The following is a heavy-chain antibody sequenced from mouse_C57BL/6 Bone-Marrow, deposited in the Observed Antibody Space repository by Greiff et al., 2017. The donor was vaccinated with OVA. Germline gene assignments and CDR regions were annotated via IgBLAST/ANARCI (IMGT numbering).Heavy chain of an antibody. CDR1: GYTFTSYW. J-gene: IGHJ3*01. Sequence: QVQLQQPGAELVQPGASVKLSCKASGYTFTSYWMHWVKQRPGRGLAWIGRIDPNGGGTKYNEKFKSKATLTVDKPSSTAYMQLSSLTSEDAAVYFCASDYYGSSYLAWFAYWGQGTLVTVSA. CDR2: IDPNGGGT. D-gene: IGHD1-1*01. CDR3: ASDYYGSSYLAWFAY. V-gene: IGHV1-72*01.